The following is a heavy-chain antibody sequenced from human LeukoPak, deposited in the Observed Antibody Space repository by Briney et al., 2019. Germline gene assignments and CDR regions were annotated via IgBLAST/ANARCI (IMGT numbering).Heavy chain of an antibody. CDR2: INHSGST. D-gene: IGHD4-23*01. J-gene: IGHJ4*02. CDR3: ARPSGGNPNYYFDY. Sequence: MTSETLSLTCAVYGGSFSGYHWSWIRQPPWKGLEWIGEINHSGSTNYNPSLKSRVTISVDTSKNQFSLKLSSVTAADTAVYYCARPSGGNPNYYFDYWGQGTLVTVSS. V-gene: IGHV4-34*01. CDR1: GGSFSGYH.